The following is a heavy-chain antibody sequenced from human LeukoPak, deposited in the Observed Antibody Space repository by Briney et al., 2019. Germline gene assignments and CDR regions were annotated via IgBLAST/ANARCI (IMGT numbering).Heavy chain of an antibody. J-gene: IGHJ6*02. Sequence: GASVKVSCKVSGYTLTELSMHWVRQAPGKGLEWMGGFDPEDGETIYAQKFQGRVTMTEDTSTDTAYMELSSLRSEDTAVYYCARDQSRIAARRAYYYGMDVWGQGTTVTVSS. D-gene: IGHD6-6*01. CDR2: FDPEDGET. CDR3: ARDQSRIAARRAYYYGMDV. CDR1: GYTLTELS. V-gene: IGHV1-24*01.